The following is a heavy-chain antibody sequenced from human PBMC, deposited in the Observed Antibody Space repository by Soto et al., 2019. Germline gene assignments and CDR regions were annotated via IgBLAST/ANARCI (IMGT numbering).Heavy chain of an antibody. D-gene: IGHD3-16*01. CDR2: IGTHADTT. V-gene: IGHV3-23*01. CDR3: ARPYVEVAVNDAFDI. Sequence: GGSLRLSCAASGFTFSTYALTWVRQAQGKGLEWVSSIGTHADTTYYVDSVKGRFSISRDNSKNTVYLQMSSLSAEDTAVYYCARPYVEVAVNDAFDIWGRGTMVTVSS. CDR1: GFTFSTYA. J-gene: IGHJ3*02.